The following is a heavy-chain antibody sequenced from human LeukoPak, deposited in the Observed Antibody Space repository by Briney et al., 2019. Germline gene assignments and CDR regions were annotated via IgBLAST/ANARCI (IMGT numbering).Heavy chain of an antibody. J-gene: IGHJ4*02. Sequence: SETLSLTCAVSGGSITSYYWSWLRQPPGKGLDWIAFISDSGSTYYNPSLKSRVIISVDTSKNQVSLTLTSVTAADTAVYYCAGYASGTMRDYWGQGTLVTVSS. V-gene: IGHV4-59*04. CDR3: AGYASGTMRDY. CDR1: GGSITSYY. CDR2: ISDSGST. D-gene: IGHD3-10*01.